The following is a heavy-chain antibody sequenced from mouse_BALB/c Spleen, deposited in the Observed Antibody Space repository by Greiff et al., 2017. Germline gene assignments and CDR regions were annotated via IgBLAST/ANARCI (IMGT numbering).Heavy chain of an antibody. V-gene: IGHV1S22*01. CDR2: IYPGSGST. Sequence: LKQPGSELVRPGASVKLSCKASGYTFTSYWMHWVKQRPGQGLEWIGNIYPGSGSTNYDEKFKSKATLTVDTSSSTAYMQLSSLTSEDSAVYYCTRSGDYHPMDYWGQGTSVTVSS. J-gene: IGHJ4*01. D-gene: IGHD3-1*01. CDR3: TRSGDYHPMDY. CDR1: GYTFTSYW.